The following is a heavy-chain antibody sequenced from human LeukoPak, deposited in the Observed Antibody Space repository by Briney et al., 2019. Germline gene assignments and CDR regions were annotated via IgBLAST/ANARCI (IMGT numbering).Heavy chain of an antibody. V-gene: IGHV3-7*01. J-gene: IGHJ4*02. CDR2: VKQDGSEK. CDR3: ARDQYYSYYDFWSGYYFFSY. D-gene: IGHD3-3*01. CDR1: GFTFSSYW. Sequence: PGGSLRLSCAASGFTFSSYWMSWVRQAPGKGLEWVANVKQDGSEKYYVDSVKGRFTISRDNAKNSLYLQMNSLRAEDTAVYYCARDQYYSYYDFWSGYYFFSYWGQGTLVTVSS.